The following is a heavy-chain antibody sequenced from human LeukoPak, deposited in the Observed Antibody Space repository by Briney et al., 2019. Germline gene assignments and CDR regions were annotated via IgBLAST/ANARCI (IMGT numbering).Heavy chain of an antibody. J-gene: IGHJ3*02. Sequence: ASVTVSCKASGYTFTVYYMHWVRQAPGQGLEWMGWINPNSGGTNHAQKFQGRVTMTRDTSISTAYMELSRLRSDDTAVYYCARQENAFDIWGQGTMVTVSS. CDR2: INPNSGGT. CDR3: ARQENAFDI. CDR1: GYTFTVYY. V-gene: IGHV1-2*02.